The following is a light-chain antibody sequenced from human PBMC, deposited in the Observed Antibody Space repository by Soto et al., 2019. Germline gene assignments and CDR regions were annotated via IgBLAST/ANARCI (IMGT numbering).Light chain of an antibody. V-gene: IGKV4-1*01. CDR3: QQYYSAPDP. CDR1: QSVLSSSNNKNY. CDR2: WAS. Sequence: DIVMTQSPDSLAVSLGERATINCKSSQSVLSSSNNKNYLAWYQQRPGQPPKRLIFWASTRESGVPDRVSGSGSGKEFTLTISGLQAEDVEVYYCQQYYSAPDPFGQGTRLEIK. J-gene: IGKJ5*01.